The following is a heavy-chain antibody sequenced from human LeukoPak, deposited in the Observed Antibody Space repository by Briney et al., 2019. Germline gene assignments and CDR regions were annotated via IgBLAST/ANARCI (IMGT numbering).Heavy chain of an antibody. CDR3: AKTMGSGWSDAFDI. CDR2: ISWNSGSI. J-gene: IGHJ3*02. D-gene: IGHD6-19*01. Sequence: GRSLRLSCAASGFTFYEYAMHWVRQAPGKGLEWVSGISWNSGSIGYADSVKGRFTISRDNAKNSLYLQMNSLRAEDMALYYCAKTMGSGWSDAFDIWGQGTMVTVSS. CDR1: GFTFYEYA. V-gene: IGHV3-9*03.